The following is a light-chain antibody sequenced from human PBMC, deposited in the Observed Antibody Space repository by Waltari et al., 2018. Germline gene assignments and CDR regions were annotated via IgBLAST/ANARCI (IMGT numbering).Light chain of an antibody. CDR2: TNN. V-gene: IGLV1-44*01. CDR3: ATWDDSLNAAV. Sequence: QSVLTQPPSVSGTPGLRVPIPCSGSSSNIGSNPVHWYQQLPGKAPKLLIYTNNQRPSGVPDRFSGSKSGTSASLAISGLQSEDEADYYCATWDDSLNAAVFGGGTQVSVL. CDR1: SSNIGSNP. J-gene: IGLJ7*01.